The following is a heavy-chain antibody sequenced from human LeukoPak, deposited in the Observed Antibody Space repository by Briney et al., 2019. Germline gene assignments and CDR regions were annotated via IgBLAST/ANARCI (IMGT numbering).Heavy chain of an antibody. CDR2: VSYDGSDK. J-gene: IGHJ4*02. CDR3: ARDGPEENGSPLAY. Sequence: PGGSLRLSCAASGFTFSSYAMSWVRQAPGKGLEWGADVSYDGSDKDYAHSVKVRLTISRDNSKTTLYFKMNSLRVEDTAVYHCARDGPEENGSPLAYWGQGTLVTVSS. CDR1: GFTFSSYA. V-gene: IGHV3-30*03. D-gene: IGHD3-10*01.